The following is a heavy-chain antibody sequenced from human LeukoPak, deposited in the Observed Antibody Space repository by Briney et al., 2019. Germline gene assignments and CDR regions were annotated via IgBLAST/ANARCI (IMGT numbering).Heavy chain of an antibody. Sequence: GGSLRLSCAASGFTFSSYAMHWVRQAPGKGLEWVAVISYDGSNKYYADSVKGRFTISRDNSKNTLYLQMNSLRAEDTAVYYCAAPRLLWFGELLPGGMDVWGQGTTVTVSS. V-gene: IGHV3-30-3*01. J-gene: IGHJ6*02. CDR1: GFTFSSYA. CDR3: AAPRLLWFGELLPGGMDV. CDR2: ISYDGSNK. D-gene: IGHD3-10*01.